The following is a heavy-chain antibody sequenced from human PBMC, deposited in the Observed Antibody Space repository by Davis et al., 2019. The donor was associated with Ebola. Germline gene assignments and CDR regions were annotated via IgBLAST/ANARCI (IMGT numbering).Heavy chain of an antibody. CDR3: ARSHSDWLLPFDY. CDR1: GGSIRSYY. J-gene: IGHJ4*02. D-gene: IGHD3-9*01. Sequence: GSLRLSCTVSGGSIRSYYWSWIRQPPGKGLEWIGYIYYTGSTDYNPSLKSRVTISVDTSRNQFSLKMRSVTAADTAVYYCARSHSDWLLPFDYWGQGTLATVSS. V-gene: IGHV4-59*13. CDR2: IYYTGST.